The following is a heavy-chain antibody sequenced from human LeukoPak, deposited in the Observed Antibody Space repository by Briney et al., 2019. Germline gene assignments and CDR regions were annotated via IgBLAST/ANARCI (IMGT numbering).Heavy chain of an antibody. Sequence: GGSLRLSCAASGFTVSSNYMSWVRQAPGKGLEWVSVVYSGGSTHYADSVKGRFTISRDNSKNTLYLHMNSLRAEDTAVYYCATAGSGSYYSGFDYWGQGTLVTVSS. CDR3: ATAGSGSYYSGFDY. V-gene: IGHV3-66*01. J-gene: IGHJ4*02. CDR2: VYSGGST. CDR1: GFTVSSNY. D-gene: IGHD1-26*01.